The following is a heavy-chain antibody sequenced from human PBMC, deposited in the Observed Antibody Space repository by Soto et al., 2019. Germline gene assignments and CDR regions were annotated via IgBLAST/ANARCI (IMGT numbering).Heavy chain of an antibody. V-gene: IGHV5-10-1*01. CDR2: IDPSDSYT. J-gene: IGHJ6*02. CDR1: VYSLTSYW. CDR3: ARPGHSIGYPDGMDV. Sequence: PGESLKISCKGSVYSLTSYWISWVRQMPGKGLEWMGRIDPSDSYTNYSPSFQCHVTISADKSISTAYLQWSSLKASDTTMYYCARPGHSIGYPDGMDVWGQGTTVTVSS. D-gene: IGHD3-22*01.